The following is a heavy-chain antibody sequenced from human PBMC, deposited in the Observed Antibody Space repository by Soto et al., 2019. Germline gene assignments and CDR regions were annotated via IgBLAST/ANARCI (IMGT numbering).Heavy chain of an antibody. CDR3: ARDLRHDYGDETHGGAFDI. D-gene: IGHD4-17*01. V-gene: IGHV1-18*01. Sequence: ASVKVSCKASGYTFTSYGISWVRQAPGQGLEWMGWISAYNGNTNYAQKLQGRVTMTTDTSTSTAYMELRSLRSDDTAVYYCARDLRHDYGDETHGGAFDIWGQGTMVTVSS. J-gene: IGHJ3*02. CDR1: GYTFTSYG. CDR2: ISAYNGNT.